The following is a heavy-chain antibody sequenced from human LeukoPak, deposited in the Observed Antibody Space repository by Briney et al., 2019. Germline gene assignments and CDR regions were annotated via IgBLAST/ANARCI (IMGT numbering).Heavy chain of an antibody. CDR1: GFTFSSYS. J-gene: IGHJ4*02. V-gene: IGHV3-21*01. CDR2: ISSSSSYI. CDR3: ARADGYCSSTSCYFDY. D-gene: IGHD2-2*01. Sequence: GGSLRLSCAASGFTFSSYSTNWVRQAPGKGLEWVSSISSSSSYIYYADSVKGRFTISRDNAKNSLYLQMNSLRAEDTAVYYCARADGYCSSTSCYFDYWGQGTLVTVSS.